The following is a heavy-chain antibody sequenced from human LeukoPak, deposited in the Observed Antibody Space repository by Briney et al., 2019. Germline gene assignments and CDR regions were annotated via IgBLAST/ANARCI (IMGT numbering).Heavy chain of an antibody. CDR2: ISAYNDDT. J-gene: IGHJ4*02. CDR1: GYTFTSYG. Sequence: ASVKVSCKASGYTFTSYGISWVRQAPGQGLGWMGWISAYNDDTNSAQNLQGRVTMTTDTSTSTAYMELRSLRSDDTAVYYCARLFSMIGYYFDYWGQGTLVTVSS. V-gene: IGHV1-18*01. D-gene: IGHD3-22*01. CDR3: ARLFSMIGYYFDY.